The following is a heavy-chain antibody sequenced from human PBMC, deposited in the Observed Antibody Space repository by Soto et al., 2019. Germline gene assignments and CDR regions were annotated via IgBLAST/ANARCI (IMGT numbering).Heavy chain of an antibody. V-gene: IGHV1-69*13. CDR3: ARRISADMRDWFDP. D-gene: IGHD2-15*01. Sequence: SVKVSCKASGGTFSSYAISWARQAPGQGLEWMGGIIPIFGTANYAQKIQGRVTITADESTSTANMELSSLRSEDTAVYYCARRISADMRDWFDPWGQGTLVTVSS. CDR2: IIPIFGTA. J-gene: IGHJ5*02. CDR1: GGTFSSYA.